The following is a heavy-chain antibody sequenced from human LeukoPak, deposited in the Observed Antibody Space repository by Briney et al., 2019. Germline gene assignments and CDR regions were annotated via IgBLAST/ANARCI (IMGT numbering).Heavy chain of an antibody. D-gene: IGHD3-10*01. CDR2: ISSSSSYI. Sequence: PGGSLRLSCAASGFTFSSYWMHWVRQAPGKGLEWVSSISSSSSYIYYADSVKGRFTISRDNAKNSLYLQMNSLRAEDTAVYYCARDRPPMVRGVTPDAFDIWGQGTMVTVSS. CDR1: GFTFSSYW. CDR3: ARDRPPMVRGVTPDAFDI. J-gene: IGHJ3*02. V-gene: IGHV3-21*01.